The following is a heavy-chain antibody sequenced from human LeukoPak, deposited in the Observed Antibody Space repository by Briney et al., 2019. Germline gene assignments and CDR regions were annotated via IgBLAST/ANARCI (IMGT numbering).Heavy chain of an antibody. CDR1: GGFISSGGYY. J-gene: IGHJ6*02. V-gene: IGHV4-31*03. CDR2: IYYSGST. CDR3: ARETTYYYGSGSYFPFNYYYYGMDV. D-gene: IGHD3-10*01. Sequence: PSDPLSLTCTVSGGFISSGGYYWRWIRQQPGKGLEWFGYIYYSGSTYYNPSLKSRVTISVDTSKNQFSLKLSSVTAADTAVYYCARETTYYYGSGSYFPFNYYYYGMDVWGQGTTVTVSS.